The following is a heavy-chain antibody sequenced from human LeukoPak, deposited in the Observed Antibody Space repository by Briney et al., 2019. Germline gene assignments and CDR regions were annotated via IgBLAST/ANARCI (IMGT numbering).Heavy chain of an antibody. CDR3: ARRRGSSWPIDY. V-gene: IGHV4-59*08. Sequence: SETLSLTCTVSGGSISTYYWTSIRQPPGKGLEWIGNIYYTGSTNYNPSLWSRVTISVNPSTNHFSLKLSSVTAADTAVYYCARRRGSSWPIDYWGQGTLVTVSS. D-gene: IGHD6-13*01. CDR2: IYYTGST. J-gene: IGHJ4*02. CDR1: GGSISTYY.